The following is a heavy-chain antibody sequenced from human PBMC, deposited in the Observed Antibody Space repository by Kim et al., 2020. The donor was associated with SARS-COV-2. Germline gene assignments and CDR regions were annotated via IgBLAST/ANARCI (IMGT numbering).Heavy chain of an antibody. J-gene: IGHJ3*02. CDR2: INHSGST. D-gene: IGHD3-9*01. V-gene: IGHV4-34*01. CDR3: AVNYDILTGYYDAFDI. CDR1: GGSFSGYY. Sequence: SETLSLTCAVYGGSFSGYYWSWIRQPPGKGLEWIGEINHSGSTNYNPSLKSRVTISVDTSKNQFSLKLSSVTAADTAVYYCAVNYDILTGYYDAFDIWGQGTMVTVSS.